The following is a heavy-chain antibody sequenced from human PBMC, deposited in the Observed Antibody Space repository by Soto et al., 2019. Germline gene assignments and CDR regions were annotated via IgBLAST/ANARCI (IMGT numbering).Heavy chain of an antibody. CDR3: AKGHRYFDDYYYGMDV. D-gene: IGHD3-9*01. Sequence: GGSLRLSCAASGFTFSSYGMHWVRQAPGKGLEWVAVISYDGSNKYYADSVKGRFTISRDNSKNTLYLQMNSLRAEDTAVYYCAKGHRYFDDYYYGMDVWGQGTTVTVSS. CDR2: ISYDGSNK. V-gene: IGHV3-30*18. CDR1: GFTFSSYG. J-gene: IGHJ6*02.